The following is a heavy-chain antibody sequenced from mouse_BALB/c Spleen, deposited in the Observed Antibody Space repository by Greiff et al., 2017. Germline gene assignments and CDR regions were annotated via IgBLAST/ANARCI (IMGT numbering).Heavy chain of an antibody. D-gene: IGHD1-1*01. V-gene: IGHV1S34*01. CDR1: GYSFTGYY. CDR3: ARELFTTDAMDY. CDR2: ISCYNGAT. J-gene: IGHJ4*01. Sequence: LVKTGASVKISCKASGYSFTGYYMHWVKQSHGKSLEWIGYISCYNGATSYNQKFKGKATFTVDTSSSTAYMQFNSLTSEDSAVYCCARELFTTDAMDYWGQGTSVTVSS.